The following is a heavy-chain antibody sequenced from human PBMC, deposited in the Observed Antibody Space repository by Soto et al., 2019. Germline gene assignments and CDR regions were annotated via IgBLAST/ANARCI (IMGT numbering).Heavy chain of an antibody. J-gene: IGHJ4*02. CDR3: ARDPTASYGDSLHFDY. Sequence: EVQLVESGGGLVQPGGSLRLSCAASGFNFRRYWMSWVRQAPGKGLEWVANIKEDGSEQYYVDSVKGRFTIFRDNATNSLSLQMNSLRAEDTAIYYCARDPTASYGDSLHFDYWGEGTLVIVSS. D-gene: IGHD4-17*01. CDR2: IKEDGSEQ. V-gene: IGHV3-7*01. CDR1: GFNFRRYW.